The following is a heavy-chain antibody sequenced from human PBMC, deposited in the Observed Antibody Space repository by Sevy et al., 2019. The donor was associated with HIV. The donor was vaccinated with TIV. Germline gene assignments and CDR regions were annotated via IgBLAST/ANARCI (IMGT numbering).Heavy chain of an antibody. D-gene: IGHD2-21*02. CDR3: AVSQFCGGDCYYFDQ. V-gene: IGHV1-46*01. Sequence: ASVKVSCRTSTYSSTIYYMQWVRQAPGQGLEWMGLINPSGGGTSYTQTFQDRVTMTWDTSTGTVYMDLSSLRSEDTAVYYCAVSQFCGGDCYYFDQWGQGTLVTVSS. J-gene: IGHJ4*02. CDR1: TYSSTIYY. CDR2: INPSGGGT.